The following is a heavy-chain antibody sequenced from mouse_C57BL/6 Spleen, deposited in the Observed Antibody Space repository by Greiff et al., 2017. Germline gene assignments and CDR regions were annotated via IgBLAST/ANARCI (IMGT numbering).Heavy chain of an antibody. CDR1: GYTFTGYW. CDR2: ILPGSGST. D-gene: IGHD2-1*01. J-gene: IGHJ3*01. CDR3: ARPLYYGNHGFAY. V-gene: IGHV1-9*01. Sequence: QVQLQQSGAELMKPGASVKLSCKATGYTFTGYWIEWVKQRPGHGLEWIGEILPGSGSTNYNGKFKGKATFTADTSSNTAYMQLSSLTTEDSAIYYCARPLYYGNHGFAYWGQGTLVTVSA.